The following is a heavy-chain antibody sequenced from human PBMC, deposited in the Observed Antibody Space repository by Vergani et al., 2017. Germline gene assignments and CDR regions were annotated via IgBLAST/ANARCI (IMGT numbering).Heavy chain of an antibody. D-gene: IGHD6-19*01. Sequence: EVQLVESGGGLVKPGGSLRLSCAASGFTFSSYSMNWVRQAPGKGLEWVSSISSSSSYIYYADSVKGRFTISRDNAKNSLYLQMNSLRAEDTAVYYCARDRDSSGWPRDFHIWGQGTMVTVSS. V-gene: IGHV3-21*01. CDR1: GFTFSSYS. CDR2: ISSSSSYI. J-gene: IGHJ3*02. CDR3: ARDRDSSGWPRDFHI.